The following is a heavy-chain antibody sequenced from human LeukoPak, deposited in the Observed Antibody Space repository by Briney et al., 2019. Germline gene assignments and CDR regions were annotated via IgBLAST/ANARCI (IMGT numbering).Heavy chain of an antibody. CDR1: GFTFDDYA. CDR3: AKDIGLGTVTGAFDI. V-gene: IGHV3-9*01. J-gene: IGHJ3*02. D-gene: IGHD4-17*01. CDR2: ISWNSGSI. Sequence: SLRLSCAASGFTFDDYAMHWVRQAPGKGLEWVSGISWNSGSIGYADSVKGRFTISRDNAKNSLYLQMNSLRAEDTALYYCAKDIGLGTVTGAFDIWGQGTMVTVSS.